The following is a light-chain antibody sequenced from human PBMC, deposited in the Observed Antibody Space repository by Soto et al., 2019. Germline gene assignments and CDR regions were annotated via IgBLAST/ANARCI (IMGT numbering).Light chain of an antibody. CDR2: WAS. J-gene: IGKJ1*01. CDR1: QNLLYSSNNKNY. V-gene: IGKV4-1*01. CDR3: QQYYSTSAT. Sequence: DIVMTQSPDSLALSLGEMATINCKSSQNLLYSSNNKNYLAWYHQKPGQPPKLLIYWASTRESGVPDRFSGSGSGTDFTLTISGLQAEDVAVYYCQQYYSTSATFGQGTKVDIK.